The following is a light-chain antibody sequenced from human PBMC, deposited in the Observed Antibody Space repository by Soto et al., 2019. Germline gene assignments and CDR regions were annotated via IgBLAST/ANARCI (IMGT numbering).Light chain of an antibody. V-gene: IGLV2-14*01. CDR1: SNDVGGYDY. J-gene: IGLJ1*01. Sequence: QSVLTQPASVSGSPGQSITISCTGTSNDVGGYDYVSWYQQHPGKAPKLIIFVVYNRPSGVSNRFSGSKSGNRASLTISGVQAEDEADYFCSSYTTSSTLHVFGTGTKVTVL. CDR2: VVY. CDR3: SSYTTSSTLHV.